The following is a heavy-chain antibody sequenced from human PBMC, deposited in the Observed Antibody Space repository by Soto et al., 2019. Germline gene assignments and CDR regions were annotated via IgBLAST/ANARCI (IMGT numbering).Heavy chain of an antibody. CDR1: GFTFGDSY. Sequence: QVQLVESGGDMVRPGRSLRLSCAASGFTFGDSYMSWVRQAPGKGLEWLSFISATSTYTNYADSVKGRFTISRDNAKKKVHLQMNSLRVEDTAVYYCARAGYCTAWMFDHWGQGALVTVSS. V-gene: IGHV3-11*05. CDR3: ARAGYCTAWMFDH. D-gene: IGHD2-21*01. J-gene: IGHJ4*02. CDR2: ISATSTYT.